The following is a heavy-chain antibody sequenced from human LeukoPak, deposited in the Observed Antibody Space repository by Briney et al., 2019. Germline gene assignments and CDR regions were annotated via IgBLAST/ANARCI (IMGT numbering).Heavy chain of an antibody. CDR2: IYHSGST. V-gene: IGHV4-30-2*01. CDR1: GGSISSGGYS. CDR3: ASTSYGDYFDY. D-gene: IGHD4-17*01. Sequence: SQTLSLTCVVSGGSISSGGYSWSWIRQPPGNGLEWIGYIYHSGSTYYNPSLKSRVTISVDRSKNQFSLKLSSVTAADTAVYYCASTSYGDYFDYWGQGTLVTVSS. J-gene: IGHJ4*02.